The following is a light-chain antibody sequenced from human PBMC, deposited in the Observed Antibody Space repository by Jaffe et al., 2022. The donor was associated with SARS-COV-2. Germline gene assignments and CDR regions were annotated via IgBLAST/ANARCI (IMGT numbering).Light chain of an antibody. V-gene: IGKV3-20*01. CDR1: QSVSTSY. Sequence: EIVLTQSPGTLSLSPGERATLSCRASQSVSTSYLAWYQQKLGQAPRLLINGASSRAIGIPDRFSGSGSGTDFTLTISRLEPEDFAVYFCQQYGGSPLITFGPGTKVDIK. J-gene: IGKJ3*01. CDR3: QQYGGSPLIT. CDR2: GAS.